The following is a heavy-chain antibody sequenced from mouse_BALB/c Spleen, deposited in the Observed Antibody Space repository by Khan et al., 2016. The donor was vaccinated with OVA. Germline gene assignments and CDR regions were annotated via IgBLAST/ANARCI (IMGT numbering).Heavy chain of an antibody. CDR2: INPSTGYT. V-gene: IGHV1-7*01. J-gene: IGHJ2*01. CDR3: ARRGLRGDFDY. CDR1: GYTFINYW. Sequence: VRLQQSGAELAKPGASVKMSCKASGYTFINYWILWIKQRPGQGLEWIGYINPSTGYTEYNQNFKDKATLTADKSSSTAYMQLSSLTSGDSTVYYCARRGLRGDFDYWGQGTTLTVSS. D-gene: IGHD1-1*01.